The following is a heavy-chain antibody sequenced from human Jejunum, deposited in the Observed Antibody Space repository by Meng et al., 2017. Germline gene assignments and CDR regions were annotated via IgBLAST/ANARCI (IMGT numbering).Heavy chain of an antibody. Sequence: QVQLVQSGSELKKPGDSVKVSCQAAGYTFTSSSMNWLRHAPGQGLEWMGWININTGNPTYAQGFTGRFVFSLDTSVSTAYLQIDSLTADDTAVYYCARGNGWRFDYWGQGTLVTVSS. CDR2: ININTGNP. V-gene: IGHV7-4-1*01. D-gene: IGHD6-19*01. J-gene: IGHJ4*02. CDR3: ARGNGWRFDY. CDR1: GYTFTSSS.